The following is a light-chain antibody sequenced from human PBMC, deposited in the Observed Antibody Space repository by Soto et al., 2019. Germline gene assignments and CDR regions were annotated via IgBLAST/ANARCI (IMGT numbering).Light chain of an antibody. CDR3: QQANSFPYT. Sequence: IQMTQSVASVSASVGDRVTITCRASQGVSNWLAWYQQKPGTAPKLLIYAASTLRSGVPSRFRGSGSGTDFTFTISSLQPEDFATYYCQQANSFPYTLGQGRRLE. J-gene: IGKJ5*01. CDR2: AAS. V-gene: IGKV1-12*01. CDR1: QGVSNW.